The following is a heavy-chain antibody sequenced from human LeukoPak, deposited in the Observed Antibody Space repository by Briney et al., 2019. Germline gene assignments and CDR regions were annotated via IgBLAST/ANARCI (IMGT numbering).Heavy chain of an antibody. Sequence: GGSLRLSCVASGFTFSSYEMNWVRQAPGKGLEWVSYISSSDSTIYYADSVKGRFTISRDNAKNSLYLQMNSLRAEDSAVYYCAELGITMIGGVWGKGTTVTISS. CDR2: ISSSDSTI. CDR1: GFTFSSYE. D-gene: IGHD3-10*02. V-gene: IGHV3-48*03. J-gene: IGHJ6*04. CDR3: AELGITMIGGV.